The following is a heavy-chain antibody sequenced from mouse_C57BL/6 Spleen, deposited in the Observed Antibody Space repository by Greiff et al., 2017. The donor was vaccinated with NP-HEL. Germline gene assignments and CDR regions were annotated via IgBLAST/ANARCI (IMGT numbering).Heavy chain of an antibody. Sequence: QVQLQQSGPELVKPGASVKISCKASGYAFSSSWMNWVKQRPGKGLEWIGRIYPGDGDTNYNGKFKGKATLTADKSSSTAYMQLSSLTSEDSAVYFCARSLYYDYEMYYFDHRGQSTTLTVSS. D-gene: IGHD2-4*01. J-gene: IGHJ2*01. CDR1: GYAFSSSW. CDR3: ARSLYYDYEMYYFDH. V-gene: IGHV1-82*01. CDR2: IYPGDGDT.